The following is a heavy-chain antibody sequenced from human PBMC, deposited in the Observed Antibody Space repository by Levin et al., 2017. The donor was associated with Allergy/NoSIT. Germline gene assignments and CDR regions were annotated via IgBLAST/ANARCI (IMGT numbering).Heavy chain of an antibody. CDR1: GYTFTSYG. D-gene: IGHD6-13*01. J-gene: IGHJ5*02. V-gene: IGHV1-18*01. Sequence: GESLKISCKASGYTFTSYGISWVRQAPGQGLEWMGWISAYNGNTNYAQKLQGRVTMTTDTSTSTAYMELRSLRSDDTAVYYCARVVPPDGHGTMWSEQQLLGNWFDPWGQGTLVTVSS. CDR3: ARVVPPDGHGTMWSEQQLLGNWFDP. CDR2: ISAYNGNT.